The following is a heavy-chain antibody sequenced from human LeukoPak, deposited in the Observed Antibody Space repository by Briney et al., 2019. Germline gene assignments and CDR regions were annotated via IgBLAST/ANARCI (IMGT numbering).Heavy chain of an antibody. J-gene: IGHJ4*02. Sequence: GGSLRLSCAAYGFSFSNSWMTWVRQGPGKELAWVATINPDGTKTDYGGSVKGRFTISRDNAANSVYLQMSSLRAEETGVFYCARDRAYTSFGYWGQGTLVAVSS. CDR3: ARDRAYTSFGY. V-gene: IGHV3-7*01. CDR2: INPDGTKT. D-gene: IGHD2-21*01. CDR1: GFSFSNSW.